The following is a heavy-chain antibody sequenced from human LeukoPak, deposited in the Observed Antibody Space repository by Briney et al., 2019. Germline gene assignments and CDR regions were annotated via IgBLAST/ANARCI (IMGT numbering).Heavy chain of an antibody. CDR2: IYPGDSDT. CDR1: GYSFISYW. J-gene: IGHJ4*02. D-gene: IGHD6-19*01. V-gene: IGHV5-51*01. CDR3: AISTWGSGWYADY. Sequence: GESLQISCKGSGYSFISYWIGWVRQMPGKGLEWMGIIYPGDSDTRYSPSFQGQVTISADKSISTAYLQWSSLKASDTAMYYCAISTWGSGWYADYWGQGALVTVSS.